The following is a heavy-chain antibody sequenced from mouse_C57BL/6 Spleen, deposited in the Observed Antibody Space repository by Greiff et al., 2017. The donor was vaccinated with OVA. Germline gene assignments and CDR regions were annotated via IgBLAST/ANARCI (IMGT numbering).Heavy chain of an antibody. CDR3: TTWYSGAY. Sequence: VQLKESGAELVRPGASVKLSCTASGFNIKDDYMHWVKQRPEQGLEWIGWIDPENGDTEYASKFQGKATITADTSSNTAYLQLSSLTSEDTAVYYCTTWYSGAYWGQGTLVTVSA. CDR1: GFNIKDDY. D-gene: IGHD1-1*02. J-gene: IGHJ3*01. V-gene: IGHV14-4*01. CDR2: IDPENGDT.